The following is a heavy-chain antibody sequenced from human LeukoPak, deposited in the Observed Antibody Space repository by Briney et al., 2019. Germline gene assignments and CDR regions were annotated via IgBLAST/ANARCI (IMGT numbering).Heavy chain of an antibody. V-gene: IGHV3-7*03. Sequence: GGSLRLSCAASGFTFSRCWMSWVRQAPGKGQEWVANIKQDEGLKHYADSVKGRFTISRDNANNSLYLQMNSLRAEDTAVYFCARFAKGYGSGDIDYWGQGTLVTVSS. D-gene: IGHD3-10*01. J-gene: IGHJ4*02. CDR3: ARFAKGYGSGDIDY. CDR1: GFTFSRCW. CDR2: IKQDEGLK.